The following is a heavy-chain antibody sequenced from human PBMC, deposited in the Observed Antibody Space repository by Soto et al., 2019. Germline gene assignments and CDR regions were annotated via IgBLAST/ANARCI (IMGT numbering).Heavy chain of an antibody. CDR2: ISGSGGST. D-gene: IGHD3-10*01. V-gene: IGHV3-23*01. J-gene: IGHJ5*02. CDR3: AKGVSTYYYGSGSYNWFDP. CDR1: GFTFSSYA. Sequence: EVQLLESGGGLVQPGGSLRLSCAASGFTFSSYAMSWVRQAPGKGLEWVSAISGSGGSTYYADSVKGRFTISRDNSKNTLYLQMNSLRAEDTAVYYCAKGVSTYYYGSGSYNWFDPWGQGTLVTVSS.